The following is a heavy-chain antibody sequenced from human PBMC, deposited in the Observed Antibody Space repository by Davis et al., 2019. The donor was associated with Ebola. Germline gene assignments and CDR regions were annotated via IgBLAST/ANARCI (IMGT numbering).Heavy chain of an antibody. J-gene: IGHJ4*02. D-gene: IGHD3-3*01. CDR1: GFTFSNAW. Sequence: GESLKISCAASGFTFSNAWMSWVRQAPGKGLEWVGRIKSKTDGGTTDYAAPVKGRFTISRDDSKNTLYLQMNSLKAEDTAVYYCARDLHLYDAFDYWGQGTLVTVSS. CDR3: ARDLHLYDAFDY. CDR2: IKSKTDGGTT. V-gene: IGHV3-15*01.